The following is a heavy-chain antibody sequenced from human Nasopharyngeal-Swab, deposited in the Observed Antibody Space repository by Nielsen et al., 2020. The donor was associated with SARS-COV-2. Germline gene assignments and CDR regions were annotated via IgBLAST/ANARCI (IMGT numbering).Heavy chain of an antibody. CDR2: INAGNGYR. CDR3: TRELLRITGFDY. V-gene: IGHV1-3*01. Sequence: ASVEVSCKASGYTFTSYVIHWLRQAPGQRLEWMGWINAGNGYRKYSQKFQGRVTITRDTSARTAYLELSSLRSEDTAVYYCTRELLRITGFDYWDQGTLVTVSS. J-gene: IGHJ4*02. D-gene: IGHD1-14*01. CDR1: GYTFTSYV.